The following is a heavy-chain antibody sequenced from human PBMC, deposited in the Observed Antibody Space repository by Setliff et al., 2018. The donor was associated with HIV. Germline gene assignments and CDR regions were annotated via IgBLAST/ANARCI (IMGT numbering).Heavy chain of an antibody. CDR1: GGSISSSSYY. Sequence: SETLSLTCTVSGGSISSSSYYWGWIRQPPGKGLEWIGSIYYSGSTYYNPSLESRVTISVDTSKNHFSLRLSSVTAADTAVYYCARWVRGVAYYFDYWGQGTPVTVSS. J-gene: IGHJ4*02. V-gene: IGHV4-39*02. CDR3: ARWVRGVAYYFDY. D-gene: IGHD3-10*01. CDR2: IYYSGST.